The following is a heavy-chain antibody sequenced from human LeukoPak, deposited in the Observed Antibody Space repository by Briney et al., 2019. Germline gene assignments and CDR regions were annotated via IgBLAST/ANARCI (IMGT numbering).Heavy chain of an antibody. CDR2: IKQDGSEK. CDR3: ARGFLEWLSPQKYYYYYYYMDV. CDR1: GFTFSSYW. V-gene: IGHV3-7*04. J-gene: IGHJ6*03. D-gene: IGHD3-3*01. Sequence: GESLRLSCAASGFTFSSYWMSWVRQAPGKGLEWVANIKQDGSEKYYVDSVKGRFTISRDNAKNSLYLQMNSLRAEDTAVYYCARGFLEWLSPQKYYYYYYYMDVWGKGTTVTVSS.